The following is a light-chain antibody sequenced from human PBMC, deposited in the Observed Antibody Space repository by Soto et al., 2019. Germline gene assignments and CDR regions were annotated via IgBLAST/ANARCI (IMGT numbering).Light chain of an antibody. CDR3: FSYTASDIWV. CDR1: NSDVGGYNS. V-gene: IGLV2-11*01. J-gene: IGLJ3*02. CDR2: AVS. Sequence: QSALTQPRSVSGSPGQSVTISCTGTNSDVGGYNSVSWYQHLPGKAPKLMISAVSQRPSGVPDRFSGSKSVNTASLHISGFPADDEADYVCFSYTASDIWVFGGGTKLTVL.